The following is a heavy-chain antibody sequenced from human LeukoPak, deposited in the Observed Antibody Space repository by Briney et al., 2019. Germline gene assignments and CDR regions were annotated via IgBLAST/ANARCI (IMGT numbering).Heavy chain of an antibody. V-gene: IGHV3-20*04. D-gene: IGHD5-18*01. CDR3: ASSGYNSGNAFDI. J-gene: IGHJ3*02. CDR2: INWNGDNT. Sequence: GGSLRLSCAASGFTFDDYGMSWVRQAPGKGLEWVSGINWNGDNTNYADSLKGRFTISRDNAKNSLYLQMNSLRAEDTAVYYCASSGYNSGNAFDIWGQGTMVTVSS. CDR1: GFTFDDYG.